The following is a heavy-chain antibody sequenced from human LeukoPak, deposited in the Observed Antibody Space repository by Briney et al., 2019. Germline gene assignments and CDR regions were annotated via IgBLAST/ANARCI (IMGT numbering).Heavy chain of an antibody. CDR3: EILTYYDILTGYPFDY. CDR1: GGTFSSYA. D-gene: IGHD3-9*01. CDR2: IIPILGIA. V-gene: IGHV1-69*04. J-gene: IGHJ4*02. Sequence: SVKVSCKASGGTFSSYAISWVRQAPGQGLEWMGRIIPILGIANYAQKFQGRVTITADKSTSTAYMELSSLRSEDTAVYYCEILTYYDILTGYPFDYWGQGTLVTVSS.